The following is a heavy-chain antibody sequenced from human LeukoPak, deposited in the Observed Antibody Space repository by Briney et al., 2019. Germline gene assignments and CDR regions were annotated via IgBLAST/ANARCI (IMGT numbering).Heavy chain of an antibody. CDR1: GFTFSSYW. V-gene: IGHV3-23*01. CDR2: ISGSGGST. Sequence: GGSLRLSCAASGFTFSSYWMSWVRQAPGKGLEWVSAISGSGGSTYYADSVKGRFTISRDNSKNTLYLQMNGLRAEDTAVYYCAKDQMIVVGFDYWGQGTLVTVSS. J-gene: IGHJ4*02. CDR3: AKDQMIVVGFDY. D-gene: IGHD3-22*01.